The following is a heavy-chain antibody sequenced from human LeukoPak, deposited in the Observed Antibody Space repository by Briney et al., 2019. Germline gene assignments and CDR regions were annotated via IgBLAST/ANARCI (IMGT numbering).Heavy chain of an antibody. D-gene: IGHD6-13*01. Sequence: GGSLRLSCAASGFTFSSYSMNWVRQAPGKGLEWVSYISSSSSTIYYADSVKGRFTISRDNAKNSLYLQMNSLRAEDTAVYYCARLSSSWHSDWFDPWGQGTLVTVSS. V-gene: IGHV3-48*04. CDR2: ISSSSSTI. CDR3: ARLSSSWHSDWFDP. CDR1: GFTFSSYS. J-gene: IGHJ5*02.